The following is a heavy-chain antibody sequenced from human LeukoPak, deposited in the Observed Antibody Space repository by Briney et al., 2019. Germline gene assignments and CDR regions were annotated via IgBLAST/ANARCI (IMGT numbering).Heavy chain of an antibody. J-gene: IGHJ4*02. D-gene: IGHD3-10*01. CDR2: IYYSGST. CDR1: GGSISSGGYY. Sequence: SETLSLTCTVSGGSISSGGYYWSWIRQHPGKGLEWIGYIYYSGSTYYNPSLKSRVTISVDTSMNQFSLKLSSVTAADTAVYYCARVQGNLWFGELLYSYFDYWGQGTLVTVSS. V-gene: IGHV4-31*03. CDR3: ARVQGNLWFGELLYSYFDY.